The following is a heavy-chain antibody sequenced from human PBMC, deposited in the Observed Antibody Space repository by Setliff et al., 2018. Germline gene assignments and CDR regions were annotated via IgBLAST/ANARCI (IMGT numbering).Heavy chain of an antibody. J-gene: IGHJ6*03. CDR3: ARENTGFYYHYYMDV. CDR1: GFTFDDYA. V-gene: IGHV3-20*04. CDR2: INWNGGST. D-gene: IGHD3-10*01. Sequence: GESLKISCVASGFTFDDYAMSWVRQAPGKGLEWVCGINWNGGSTGYADSVKGRFTISRDNAKNSLYLQMNSLRAEDTALYYCARENTGFYYHYYMDVWGKGTTVTVSS.